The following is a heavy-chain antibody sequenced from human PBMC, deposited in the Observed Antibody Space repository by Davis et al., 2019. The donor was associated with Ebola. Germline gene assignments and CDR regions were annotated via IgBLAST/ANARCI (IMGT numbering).Heavy chain of an antibody. V-gene: IGHV6-1*01. CDR3: ARGWLRSGFDC. J-gene: IGHJ4*02. Sequence: HSQIPALLCAIFWVRVYCRGWNWIRPCPTKGFEWLGSAYYTSKWNNDYAVSVRSRITINPDTSRNQFSLQLNSVTPEDTAVYYCARGWLRSGFDCGGQGTLVTVS. CDR2: AYYTSKWNN. D-gene: IGHD5-12*01. CDR1: WVRVYCRG.